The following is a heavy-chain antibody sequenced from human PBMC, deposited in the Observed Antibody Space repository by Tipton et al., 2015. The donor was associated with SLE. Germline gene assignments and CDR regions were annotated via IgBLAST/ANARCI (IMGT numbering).Heavy chain of an antibody. CDR2: VYHTGNA. V-gene: IGHV4-39*07. J-gene: IGHJ4*02. CDR3: ARNRVDYGALDS. D-gene: IGHD4-17*01. Sequence: TLSLTCTVSGGFISSGSYYWAWIRQPPGKGLEWIGSVYHTGNAYYNASLKSRVTISIDTSKNQFFLKLTSVTAADTAVYFCARNRVDYGALDSWGQGAPVTVSS. CDR1: GGFISSGSYY.